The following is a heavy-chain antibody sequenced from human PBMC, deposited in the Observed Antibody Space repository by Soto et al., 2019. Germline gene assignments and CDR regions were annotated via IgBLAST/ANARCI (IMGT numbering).Heavy chain of an antibody. Sequence: ASVKVSCKASGYTFTGYYMHWVRQAPGQGLEWMGWINPNSGGTNYAQKFQGRVTMTRNTSISTAYMELSSLRSEDTAVYYCARGSARLLYGMDVWGQGTTVTVSS. CDR2: INPNSGGT. J-gene: IGHJ6*02. CDR3: ARGSARLLYGMDV. D-gene: IGHD6-25*01. CDR1: GYTFTGYY. V-gene: IGHV1-2*02.